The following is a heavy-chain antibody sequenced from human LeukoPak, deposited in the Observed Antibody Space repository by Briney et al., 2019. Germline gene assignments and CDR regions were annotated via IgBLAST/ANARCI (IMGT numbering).Heavy chain of an antibody. CDR3: ARGHSTYSRPDY. CDR2: IYYSGST. V-gene: IGHV4-39*07. D-gene: IGHD6-13*01. CDR1: GGSISSSSYY. J-gene: IGHJ4*02. Sequence: KSSETLSLTCTVSGGSISSSSYYWGWIRQPPGKGLEWIGGIYYSGSTYYNPSLKSRVTVSVDTSKNQFSLKLSSVTAADTAVYYCARGHSTYSRPDYWGQGTLVTVSS.